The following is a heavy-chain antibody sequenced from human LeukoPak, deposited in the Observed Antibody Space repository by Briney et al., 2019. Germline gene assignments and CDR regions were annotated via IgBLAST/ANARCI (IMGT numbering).Heavy chain of an antibody. CDR3: AGGMTAAAAY. Sequence: NPSETLPLTCAVYGGSFSGYYWSWIRQPPGKGLEWIGEINHSGSTNYNPSLKSRVTISVDTSKNQFSLKLSSVTAADTAVYYCAGGMTAAAAYWGQGTLVTVSS. D-gene: IGHD6-13*01. CDR2: INHSGST. J-gene: IGHJ4*02. CDR1: GGSFSGYY. V-gene: IGHV4-34*01.